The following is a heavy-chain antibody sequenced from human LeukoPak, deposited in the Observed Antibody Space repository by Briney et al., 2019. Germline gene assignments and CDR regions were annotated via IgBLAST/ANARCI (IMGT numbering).Heavy chain of an antibody. J-gene: IGHJ4*02. CDR1: GYTFSSYV. V-gene: IGHV1-18*01. CDR3: ARDFILQVGGMMSDY. D-gene: IGHD3-3*01. CDR2: ISAYNGNT. Sequence: GASVKVSCKASGYTFSSYVMTWVRQAPGQGLEWMGWISAYNGNTNYAQKVQGRVTMTTDTSTSTGYMELRSLRSDDTAVYYCARDFILQVGGMMSDYWGQGTLVTVSS.